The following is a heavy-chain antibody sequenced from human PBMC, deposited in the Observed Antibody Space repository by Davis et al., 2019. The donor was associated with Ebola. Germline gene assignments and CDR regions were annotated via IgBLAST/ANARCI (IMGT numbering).Heavy chain of an antibody. D-gene: IGHD6-6*01. CDR3: VTYSSSSYYY. Sequence: PGGSLRLSCSASGFTFSSYAMHWVRQAPGKGLEYVSAISTTGDGTYYAGSVKGRFAISRDNSKNTLYLHMSSLRAEATAVYYCVTYSSSSYYYWGQGSLVTVSS. CDR2: ISTTGDGT. CDR1: GFTFSSYA. V-gene: IGHV3-64D*08. J-gene: IGHJ4*02.